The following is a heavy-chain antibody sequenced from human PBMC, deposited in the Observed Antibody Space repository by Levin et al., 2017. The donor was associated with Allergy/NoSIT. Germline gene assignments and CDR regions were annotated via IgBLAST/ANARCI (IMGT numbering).Heavy chain of an antibody. V-gene: IGHV2-70*01. D-gene: IGHD6-19*01. Sequence: QTLSLPCTFSAFSLSTSGMCVSWIRQPPGKALEWLALIDWGDDKYYSTSLKTRLTISKDTSKNQVVLTMTNRDPVDTATYYCARISGSGWQKFDYWGQGTLVTVSS. J-gene: IGHJ4*02. CDR2: IDWGDDK. CDR1: AFSLSTSGMC. CDR3: ARISGSGWQKFDY.